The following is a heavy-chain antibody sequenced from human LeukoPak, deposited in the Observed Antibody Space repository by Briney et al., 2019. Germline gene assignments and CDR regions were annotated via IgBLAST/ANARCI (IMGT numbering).Heavy chain of an antibody. CDR3: ARVRYYYDSSGYYEDWYFDL. CDR1: GYTLTELS. CDR2: INTNTGNP. J-gene: IGHJ2*01. Sequence: ASVKVSCKVSGYTLTELSMHWVRQAPGQGLEWMGWINTNTGNPTYAQGFTGRFVFSLDTSVSTAYLQISSLKAEDTAVYYCARVRYYYDSSGYYEDWYFDLWGRGTLVTVSS. V-gene: IGHV7-4-1*02. D-gene: IGHD3-22*01.